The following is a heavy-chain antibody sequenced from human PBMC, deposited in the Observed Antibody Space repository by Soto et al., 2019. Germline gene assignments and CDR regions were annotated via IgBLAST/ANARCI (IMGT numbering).Heavy chain of an antibody. D-gene: IGHD6-13*01. J-gene: IGHJ4*02. CDR3: ARNFDIAATGTAFDS. CDR1: GGSISGHY. Sequence: SETLSLTCIVSGGSISGHYWSWIRLPAGRRLQWVGRIYSSGTTNYNPSLKSRVRMSVDTDRNSFSLRLDSVTAADTAVYYCARNFDIAATGTAFDSWGRGVLVTVSS. V-gene: IGHV4-4*07. CDR2: IYSSGTT.